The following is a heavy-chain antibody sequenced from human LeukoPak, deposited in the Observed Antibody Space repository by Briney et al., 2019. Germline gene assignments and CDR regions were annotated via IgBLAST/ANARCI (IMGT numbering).Heavy chain of an antibody. J-gene: IGHJ4*02. CDR2: IYTSGST. V-gene: IGHV4-4*07. CDR3: AREVVVVVNHEYYFDY. D-gene: IGHD3-22*01. Sequence: SETLSLTCTVSGGSISSYCWSWVRQPAGEGLEWIGRIYTSGSTNYHPSLKSRVTMSVDTSKNQFSLKLSSVTAADTAVYYCAREVVVVVNHEYYFDYWGQGTLVTVSS. CDR1: GGSISSYC.